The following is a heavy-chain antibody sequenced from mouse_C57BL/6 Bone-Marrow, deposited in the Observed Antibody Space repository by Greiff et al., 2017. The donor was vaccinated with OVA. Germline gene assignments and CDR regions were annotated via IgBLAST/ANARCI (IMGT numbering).Heavy chain of an antibody. Sequence: EVKLVESGGGLVKPGGSLKISCAASGFTFSDYGMHWVRQAPEKGLEWVAYISSGSSTIYYADTVKGRFTISRDNAKNTLFLQMTSLRSEDTAMYYCARVITTVVNWGQGTTLTVSS. V-gene: IGHV5-17*01. D-gene: IGHD1-1*01. J-gene: IGHJ2*01. CDR1: GFTFSDYG. CDR3: ARVITTVVN. CDR2: ISSGSSTI.